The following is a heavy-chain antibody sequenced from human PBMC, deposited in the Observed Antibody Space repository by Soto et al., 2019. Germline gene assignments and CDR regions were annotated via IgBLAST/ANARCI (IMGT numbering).Heavy chain of an antibody. CDR2: INHSGST. V-gene: IGHV4-34*01. Sequence: SETLSLTCAVYGGSFSGYYWTWIRQPPGTGLEWIGEINHSGSTNYNPSLKSRVTISVDTSKNKFSLKLTSVTAADTAVYYCARDKITGLFDYWGQGTLVTVSS. CDR3: ARDKITGLFDY. J-gene: IGHJ4*02. D-gene: IGHD2-8*02. CDR1: GGSFSGYY.